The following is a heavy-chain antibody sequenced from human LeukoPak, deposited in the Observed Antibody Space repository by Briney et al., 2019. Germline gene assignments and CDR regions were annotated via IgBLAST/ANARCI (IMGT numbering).Heavy chain of an antibody. CDR1: YGSISSYY. J-gene: IGHJ4*02. Sequence: SETLSLTCIVSYGSISSYYWSWIRQPPGKGLEWIGQIYSSGITNYSPSLKSRVTISVDTSKNQFSLKLTSVTAADTAVYFCARSGGFGSDYWGQGTLVTVSS. V-gene: IGHV4-59*01. D-gene: IGHD6-25*01. CDR2: IYSSGIT. CDR3: ARSGGFGSDY.